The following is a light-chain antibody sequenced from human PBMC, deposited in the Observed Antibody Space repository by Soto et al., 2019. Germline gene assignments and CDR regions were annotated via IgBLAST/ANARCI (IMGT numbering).Light chain of an antibody. CDR2: GAS. J-gene: IGKJ4*01. V-gene: IGKV3-15*01. Sequence: EIVMTQSPATLSVSPGERATLPCRASQSVSSNLAWYQQKPGQAPRLLIYGASTRATGIPARFSGSGSGTEFTLTISSLQSEDFAVYYCQQYNNWPPPLTFGGGTKVEI. CDR1: QSVSSN. CDR3: QQYNNWPPPLT.